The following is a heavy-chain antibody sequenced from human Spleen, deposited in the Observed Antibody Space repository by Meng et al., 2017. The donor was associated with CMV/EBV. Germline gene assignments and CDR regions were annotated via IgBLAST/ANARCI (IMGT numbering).Heavy chain of an antibody. D-gene: IGHD6-6*01. CDR2: ISNDGSNK. CDR3: ARDLYSSSSWYYYYGMDV. J-gene: IGHJ6*02. V-gene: IGHV3-30-3*01. CDR1: GFTFSRSG. Sequence: GESLKISCVASGFTFSRSGLHWVRQAPGKGLEWVAVISNDGSNKHYADSVKGRFTISRDNAKNSLYLQMNSLRAEDTAVYYCARDLYSSSSWYYYYGMDVWGQGTTVTVSS.